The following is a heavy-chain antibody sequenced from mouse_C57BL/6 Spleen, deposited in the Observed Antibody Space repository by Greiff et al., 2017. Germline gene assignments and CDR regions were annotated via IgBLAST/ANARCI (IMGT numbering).Heavy chain of an antibody. D-gene: IGHD1-1*01. Sequence: MLVESGGDLVKPGGSLKLSCAASGFTFSSYGMSWVRQTPDKRLEWVATISSGGSYTYYPDSVKGRFTISRDNAKNTLYLQMSSLKSEDTAMYYCARGTTVVAGAMDYWGQGTSVTVSS. CDR3: ARGTTVVAGAMDY. CDR2: ISSGGSYT. CDR1: GFTFSSYG. J-gene: IGHJ4*01. V-gene: IGHV5-6*02.